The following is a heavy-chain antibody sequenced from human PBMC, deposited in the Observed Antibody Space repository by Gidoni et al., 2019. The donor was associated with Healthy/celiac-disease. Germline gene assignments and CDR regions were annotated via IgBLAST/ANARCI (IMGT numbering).Heavy chain of an antibody. CDR2: IIPIFGTA. J-gene: IGHJ5*02. V-gene: IGHV1-69*01. D-gene: IGHD4-17*01. CDR3: APLGYGDRGKNWFDP. Sequence: QVQLVQSGAAVKTPGSSVKVSCKSSGGTFSRYAIRWVRQAPGQGLEWMGGIIPIFGTANYAQKFKGRVTITADESTSTAYMELSSLRSEDTAVYYCAPLGYGDRGKNWFDPWGQGTLVTVSS. CDR1: GGTFSRYA.